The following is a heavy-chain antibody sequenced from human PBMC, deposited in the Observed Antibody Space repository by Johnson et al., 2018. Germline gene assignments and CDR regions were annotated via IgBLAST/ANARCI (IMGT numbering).Heavy chain of an antibody. V-gene: IGHV3-23*04. CDR1: GFTFNTYA. D-gene: IGHD3-22*01. J-gene: IGHJ3*02. CDR2: SSGYSTNT. Sequence: VQLVESGGGSVQXGGSLRLSCAASGFTFNTYAMAWVRQAPAQGLEWVSGSSGYSTNTFHADSVKGRFTISRDDSKNTLYLQRNSRGGADTAVYYCAKWSAYYFDTSAAFDIWGHGTLVTVSS. CDR3: AKWSAYYFDTSAAFDI.